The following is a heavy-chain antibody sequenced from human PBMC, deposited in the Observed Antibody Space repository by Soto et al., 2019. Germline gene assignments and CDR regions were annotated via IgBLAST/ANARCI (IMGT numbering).Heavy chain of an antibody. CDR3: AREGVVVVAAIQMGMDV. D-gene: IGHD2-15*01. J-gene: IGHJ6*02. CDR2: MNPNSGNT. Sequence: ASVKVSCKASGYTFTSYDINWVRQATGQGLAWMGWMNPNSGNTGYAQKFQGRVTMTRNTSISTAYMELSSLRSEDTAVYYCAREGVVVVAAIQMGMDVWGQGTTVTVSS. CDR1: GYTFTSYD. V-gene: IGHV1-8*01.